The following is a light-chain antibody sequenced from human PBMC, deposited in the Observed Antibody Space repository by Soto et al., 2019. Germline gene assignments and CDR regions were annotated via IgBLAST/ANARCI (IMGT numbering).Light chain of an antibody. CDR2: DAS. CDR3: QQRSTWPLT. J-gene: IGKJ4*01. V-gene: IGKV3-11*01. CDR1: QSVSSY. Sequence: EIVLTQSPATLSLSPGERATLSCRASQSVSSYLVWYQQKPGQAPRFLIYDASNRATGIPARFSGSGSGTDFTLTISSLEPEDFAVYHCQQRSTWPLTFGGGTKVEIK.